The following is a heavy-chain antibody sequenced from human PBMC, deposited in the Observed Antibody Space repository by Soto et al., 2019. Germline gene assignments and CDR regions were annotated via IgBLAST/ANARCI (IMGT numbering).Heavy chain of an antibody. V-gene: IGHV2-5*02. D-gene: IGHD2-15*01. Sequence: QITLKESGPTLVKPTQTLTLTCTFSGFSLSTSGVAVGWIRQPPGKALEWLAFIYWDDDKRYSPSLKSRLTITQHTPNTHVLLTMTIMDPLHTATYYSAHLSRTCLHSDYWGQGTLVTVSS. J-gene: IGHJ4*02. CDR3: AHLSRTCLHSDY. CDR2: IYWDDDK. CDR1: GFSLSTSGVA.